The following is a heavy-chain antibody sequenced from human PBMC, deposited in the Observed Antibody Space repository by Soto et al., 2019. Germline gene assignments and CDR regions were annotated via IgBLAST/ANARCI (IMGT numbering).Heavy chain of an antibody. CDR2: ISAYNGNT. V-gene: IGHV1-18*01. J-gene: IGHJ4*02. Sequence: ASVKVSCKASGYTFTSYGISWVRQAPGQGLEWMGWISAYNGNTNYAQRLQGRVTMTTDTSTSTAYMELRSLRSDDTAAYYCARASFPWYYFDYWSQGTLVTVSS. CDR1: GYTFTSYG. CDR3: ARASFPWYYFDY.